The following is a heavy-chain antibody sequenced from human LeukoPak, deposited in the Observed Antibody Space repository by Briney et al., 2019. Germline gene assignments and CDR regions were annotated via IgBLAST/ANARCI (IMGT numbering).Heavy chain of an antibody. CDR3: ARAYYYGSNWFDP. CDR1: GGSISSGGYY. CDR2: IYYSGST. V-gene: IGHV4-31*03. Sequence: SQTLSLTCTVSGGSISSGGYYWSWIRQHPGKGLEWIGYIYYSGSTYYNPSLKSRVTISVDTSKNQFSLKLSSVTAADTAVYYCARAYYYGSNWFDPRGQGTLVTVSS. J-gene: IGHJ5*02. D-gene: IGHD3-10*01.